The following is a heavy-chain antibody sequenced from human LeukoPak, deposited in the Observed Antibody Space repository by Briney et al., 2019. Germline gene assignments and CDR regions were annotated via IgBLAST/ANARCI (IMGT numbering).Heavy chain of an antibody. CDR3: AKETRGSYSDY. CDR2: IRYDGTSK. J-gene: IGHJ4*02. D-gene: IGHD1-26*01. V-gene: IGHV3-30*02. Sequence: PGGSLRLSCAASGFTFSNYGMHWVRQAPGKGLEWVAFIRYDGTSKYYADSVKGRFTISRDNSKNTVYLQMNSLRAEDTAVYYCAKETRGSYSDYWGQGTLVTVSS. CDR1: GFTFSNYG.